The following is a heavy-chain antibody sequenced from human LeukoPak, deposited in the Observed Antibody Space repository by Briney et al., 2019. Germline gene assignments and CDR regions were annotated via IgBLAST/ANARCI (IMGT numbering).Heavy chain of an antibody. CDR3: ARDLGPGYFDL. CDR1: GFTFSRDS. Sequence: GGSLRLSCAASGFTFSRDSMNWVRQAPGKGLEWVSSISSSSSYIYYADSVKGRFTISRDNAKNSLYLQMNSLRAEDTAVYYCARDLGPGYFDLWGRGTLVTVSS. D-gene: IGHD7-27*01. V-gene: IGHV3-21*01. J-gene: IGHJ2*01. CDR2: ISSSSSYI.